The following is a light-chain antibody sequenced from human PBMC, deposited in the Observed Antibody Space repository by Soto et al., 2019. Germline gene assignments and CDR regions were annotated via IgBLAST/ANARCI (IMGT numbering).Light chain of an antibody. J-gene: IGKJ1*01. V-gene: IGKV1-27*01. CDR3: QKYDSAPRT. Sequence: DVQVTLSPASLSASVGDRVNISCRASRDIYNYLAWYQQKPGQVPKLLINAASSLQSGVPSRFSGSGSGTDFTLTISRLQPEDVATYYCQKYDSAPRTFGQGTKV. CDR2: AAS. CDR1: RDIYNY.